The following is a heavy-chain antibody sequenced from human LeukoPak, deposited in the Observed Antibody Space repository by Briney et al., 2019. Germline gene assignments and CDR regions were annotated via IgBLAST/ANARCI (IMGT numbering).Heavy chain of an antibody. Sequence: TQSPTGTVSGGSISSGGYYWSWLRQHPGKGLEWIGYIYYSGSTYYNPSLKSRVTISVDTSKNQFSLKLSSVTAADTAVYYCARDPVSYCSSTSCYEGLFDYWGQGTLVTVSS. CDR3: ARDPVSYCSSTSCYEGLFDY. CDR1: GGSISSGGYY. J-gene: IGHJ4*02. CDR2: IYYSGST. V-gene: IGHV4-31*03. D-gene: IGHD2-2*01.